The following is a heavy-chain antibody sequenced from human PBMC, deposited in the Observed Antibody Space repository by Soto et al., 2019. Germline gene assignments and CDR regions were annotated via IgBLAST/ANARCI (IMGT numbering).Heavy chain of an antibody. Sequence: SHTLSLTCAISGDSVSSNSAAWNWIRQSPSRGFEWLGMTYYRTKWYTDYAVSVKSRIIINPDTSKNQFSLQLNSVTPEDTALYYCAREDGSSWLYHYGMDVWGQGTTVTVSS. CDR2: TYYRTKWYT. D-gene: IGHD6-13*01. CDR3: AREDGSSWLYHYGMDV. J-gene: IGHJ6*01. V-gene: IGHV6-1*01. CDR1: GDSVSSNSAA.